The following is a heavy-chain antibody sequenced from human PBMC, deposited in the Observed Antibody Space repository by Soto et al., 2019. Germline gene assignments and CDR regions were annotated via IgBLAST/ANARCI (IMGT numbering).Heavy chain of an antibody. D-gene: IGHD3-22*01. J-gene: IGHJ4*02. V-gene: IGHV1-46*01. Sequence: TSVKVSCKASGYTFTSYYMHWVRQAPGQGLEWMGIINPSGGSTSYAQKFQGRVTMTRDTSTSTVYMELSSLRSEDTAVYYCARDLEDYYDSSGYSEFDYWGQGTLVTVSS. CDR1: GYTFTSYY. CDR2: INPSGGST. CDR3: ARDLEDYYDSSGYSEFDY.